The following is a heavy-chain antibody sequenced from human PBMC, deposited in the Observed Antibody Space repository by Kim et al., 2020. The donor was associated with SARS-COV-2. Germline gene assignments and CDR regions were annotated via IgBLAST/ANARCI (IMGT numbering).Heavy chain of an antibody. V-gene: IGHV3-21*01. D-gene: IGHD3-10*01. CDR3: ASPPGGFGELSFDY. CDR1: GFTFSSYS. J-gene: IGHJ4*02. Sequence: GGSLRLSCAASGFTFSSYSMNWVRQAPGKGLEWVSSISSSSSYIYYADSVKGRFTISRDNAKNSLYLQMNSLRAEDTAVYYCASPPGGFGELSFDYWGQGTLVTVSS. CDR2: ISSSSSYI.